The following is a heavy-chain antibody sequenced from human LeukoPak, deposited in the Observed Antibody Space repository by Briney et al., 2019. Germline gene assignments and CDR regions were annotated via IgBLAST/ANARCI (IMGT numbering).Heavy chain of an antibody. J-gene: IGHJ5*02. Sequence: AGGSLRLSCAASGFTFSDYYMSWIRQAPGKGLEWVSYISSSGSTIYYADSVKGRFTISRDNAKNSLYLQMNSLRAEDTAVYYCAKVGAYDILTGDVLYNWFDPWGQGTLVTVSS. D-gene: IGHD3-9*01. CDR2: ISSSGSTI. CDR3: AKVGAYDILTGDVLYNWFDP. V-gene: IGHV3-11*01. CDR1: GFTFSDYY.